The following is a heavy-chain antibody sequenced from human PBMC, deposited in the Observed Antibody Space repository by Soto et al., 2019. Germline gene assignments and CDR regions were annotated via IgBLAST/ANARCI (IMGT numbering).Heavy chain of an antibody. Sequence: ASVKVSCKASGYTFTGYYMHWVLQAPGQGLEWMGWINPNSGGTNYAQKFQGRVTMTRDTSISTAYMELSRLRSDDTAVYYCARGPPPPRLVPDPWGQGTLVTVSS. V-gene: IGHV1-2*02. CDR2: INPNSGGT. J-gene: IGHJ5*02. CDR3: ARGPPPPRLVPDP. CDR1: GYTFTGYY.